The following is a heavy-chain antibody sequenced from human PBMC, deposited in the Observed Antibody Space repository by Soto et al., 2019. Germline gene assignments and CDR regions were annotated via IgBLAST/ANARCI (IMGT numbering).Heavy chain of an antibody. CDR2: TYYRSKWYY. D-gene: IGHD1-1*01. CDR1: GDSVSSNSAG. Sequence: QVQLQLSGPGLVKPSQTLSLTCAISGDSVSSNSAGWNWIRQTPSRGLEWLGRTYYRSKWYYTYDVSVKNQIIIDPDTSNNQFPLQLNSVTPEDTAVYYCASGSWDDGSAHYYMDVWGKGTTVTVSS. J-gene: IGHJ6*03. CDR3: ASGSWDDGSAHYYMDV. V-gene: IGHV6-1*01.